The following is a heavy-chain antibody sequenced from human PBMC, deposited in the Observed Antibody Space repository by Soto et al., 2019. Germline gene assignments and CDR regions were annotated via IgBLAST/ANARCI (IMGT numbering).Heavy chain of an antibody. V-gene: IGHV4-59*08. CDR3: ARYCSSTSCYALLYFDL. J-gene: IGHJ2*01. D-gene: IGHD2-2*01. CDR1: GGSISSYY. CDR2: IYYSGST. Sequence: QVQLQESGPGLVKPSETLSLTCTVSGGSISSYYWSWIRQPPGKGLEWIGYIYYSGSTNYNPSLKSRVTISVDTSKNQFSLKLSSVTAADTAVYYCARYCSSTSCYALLYFDLWGRGTLVTVSS.